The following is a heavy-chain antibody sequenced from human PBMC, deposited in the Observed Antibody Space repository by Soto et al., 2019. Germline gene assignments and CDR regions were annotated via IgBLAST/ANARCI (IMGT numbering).Heavy chain of an antibody. D-gene: IGHD3-10*01. CDR3: AKHGSGSYYNGPGD. CDR1: GFTFSSYA. V-gene: IGHV3-23*01. CDR2: ISGSGGST. J-gene: IGHJ4*02. Sequence: EVQLLESGGGLVQPGGSLRLSCAASGFTFSSYAMSWVRQAPGKGLEWVSAISGSGGSTYYADSVKGRFTISRDNSKNRLYLQMNSLRAEDTSVYYCAKHGSGSYYNGPGDWGQGTLVTVSS.